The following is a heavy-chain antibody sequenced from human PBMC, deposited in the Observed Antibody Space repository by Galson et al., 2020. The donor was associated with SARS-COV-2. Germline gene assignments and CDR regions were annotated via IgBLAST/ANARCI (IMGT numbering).Heavy chain of an antibody. D-gene: IGHD2-21*02. V-gene: IGHV4-31*03. CDR2: IYYSGST. Sequence: ASETLSLTCTVSGGSISSGGYYWSWIRQHPGKGLEWIGYIYYSGSTHYNPSLRSRVTISVDTSKNQFSLKLSSVTAADTAVYYCARVYCAGDCSFGGYFQYWGQGTLVTVSS. CDR3: ARVYCAGDCSFGGYFQY. J-gene: IGHJ1*01. CDR1: GGSISSGGYY.